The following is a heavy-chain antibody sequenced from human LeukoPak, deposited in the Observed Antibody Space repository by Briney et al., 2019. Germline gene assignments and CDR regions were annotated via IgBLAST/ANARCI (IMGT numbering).Heavy chain of an antibody. CDR2: ISAYNANR. CDR3: ARVSYYGSGIIPGDYYYGMDV. V-gene: IGHV1-18*04. Sequence: ASVKVSFKASGYTFTSYGSSSVRQAPGQGREWMGWISAYNANRKYVQKIQGRVTMTTDTSTKTAYMALRSLRSDDTAVYYCARVSYYGSGIIPGDYYYGMDVWGKGTTVTVSS. J-gene: IGHJ6*04. CDR1: GYTFTSYG. D-gene: IGHD3-10*01.